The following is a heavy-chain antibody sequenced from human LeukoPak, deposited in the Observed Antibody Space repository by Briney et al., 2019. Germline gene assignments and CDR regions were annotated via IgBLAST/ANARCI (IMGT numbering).Heavy chain of an antibody. CDR3: VRESSNGSSDC. Sequence: GGSLRLSCAASGFTFSSCPMHWVRQAPGKGLEYVSAISGNGGSTYYANSVRGRFTTSRDNSKNTLYLQMDSLRAEDMAMYYCVRESSNGSSDCWGQGTLVIVSS. V-gene: IGHV3-64*01. CDR2: ISGNGGST. CDR1: GFTFSSCP. D-gene: IGHD1-26*01. J-gene: IGHJ4*02.